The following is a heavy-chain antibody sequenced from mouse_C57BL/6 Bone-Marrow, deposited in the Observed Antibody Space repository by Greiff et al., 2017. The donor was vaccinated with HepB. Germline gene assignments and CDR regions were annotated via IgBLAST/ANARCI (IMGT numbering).Heavy chain of an antibody. CDR1: GFSLSTFGMG. V-gene: IGHV8-8*01. Sequence: QVTLKECGPGILQPSQPLSLTCSFSGFSLSTFGMGVGWIRQPSGKGLEWLAHIWWDDDKYYNPALKSRLTISKDTSKNQVFLKIANVDTADTATYYCAREGITTVVAEYYYAMDYWGQGTSVTVSS. D-gene: IGHD1-1*01. CDR2: IWWDDDK. CDR3: AREGITTVVAEYYYAMDY. J-gene: IGHJ4*01.